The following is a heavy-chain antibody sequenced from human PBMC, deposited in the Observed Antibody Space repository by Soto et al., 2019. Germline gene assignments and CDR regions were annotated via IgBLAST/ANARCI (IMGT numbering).Heavy chain of an antibody. CDR1: GGTFSSYT. CDR3: ASTSRGRNYYGMDV. V-gene: IGHV1-69*02. D-gene: IGHD3-10*01. J-gene: IGHJ6*02. Sequence: QVQLVQSGAEVKKPGSSVKVSCKASGGTFSSYTISWVRQAPGQGLEWMGRIIPILGIANYAQKFQGRVTITADKSTSTAYMELSSLRSVDTAVYYCASTSRGRNYYGMDVWGQGTTVTVSS. CDR2: IIPILGIA.